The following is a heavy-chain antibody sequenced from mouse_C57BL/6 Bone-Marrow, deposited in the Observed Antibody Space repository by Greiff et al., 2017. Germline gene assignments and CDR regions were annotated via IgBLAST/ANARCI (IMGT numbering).Heavy chain of an antibody. CDR2: IDPSDSET. CDR3: ARSAYYSNYVSWLAY. V-gene: IGHV1-52*01. J-gene: IGHJ3*01. D-gene: IGHD2-5*01. CDR1: GYTFTSYW. Sequence: QVQLQQPGAELVRPGSSVKLSCKASGYTFTSYWMHWVKPRPIQGLEWIGNIDPSDSETHYTQKFKDKATLTVDKSSSTAYMQLSSLTSEDSAVYYCARSAYYSNYVSWLAYWGQGTLVTVSA.